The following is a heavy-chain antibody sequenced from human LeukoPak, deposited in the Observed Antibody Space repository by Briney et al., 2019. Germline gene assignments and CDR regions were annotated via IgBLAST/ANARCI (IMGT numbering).Heavy chain of an antibody. V-gene: IGHV3-64*01. CDR3: ARDKNGYSSGDAFDI. CDR2: ISSNGGST. D-gene: IGHD6-19*01. CDR1: GFTFTDAW. Sequence: PGGSLRLSCAASGFTFTDAWMTWVRQAPGKGLEYVSAISSNGGSTYYANSVKGRFTISRDNSKNTLYLQMGSLRAEDMAVYYCARDKNGYSSGDAFDIWGQGTMVTVSS. J-gene: IGHJ3*02.